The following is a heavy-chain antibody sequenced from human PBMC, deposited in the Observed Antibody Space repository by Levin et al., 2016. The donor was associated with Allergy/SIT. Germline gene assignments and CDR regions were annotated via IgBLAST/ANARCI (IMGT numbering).Heavy chain of an antibody. J-gene: IGHJ1*01. CDR2: INHSGST. CDR3: ARGYYSSSWFASYFQH. D-gene: IGHD6-13*01. V-gene: IGHV4-34*01. CDR1: GGSFSGYY. Sequence: SETLSLTCAVYGGSFSGYYWSWIRQPPGKGLEWIGEINHSGSTNYNPSLKSRVTISVDTSKNQFSLKLSSVTAADTAVYYCARGYYSSSWFASYFQHWGQGTLVTVSS.